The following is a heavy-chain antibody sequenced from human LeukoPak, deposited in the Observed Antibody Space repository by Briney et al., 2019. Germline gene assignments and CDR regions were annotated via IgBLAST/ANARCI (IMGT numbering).Heavy chain of an antibody. CDR1: GFTFSYYT. V-gene: IGHV3-21*01. D-gene: IGHD1-1*01. J-gene: IGHJ5*02. Sequence: GGSPRLSCAASGFTFSYYTMSWVRQAPGKGLEWVSSISSTGSSIYYADSVKGRFTISRDNAENSLYLQMSSLRVEDTAVYYCARDDVAWNDVHWFDPWGQGTLVTVSS. CDR2: ISSTGSSI. CDR3: ARDDVAWNDVHWFDP.